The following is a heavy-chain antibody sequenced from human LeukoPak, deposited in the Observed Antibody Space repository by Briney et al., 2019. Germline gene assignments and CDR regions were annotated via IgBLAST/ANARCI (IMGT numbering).Heavy chain of an antibody. CDR3: ARERGYCFDP. Sequence: SETLSLTCTVSGDSISSYYSSWIRQPAGKGLEWIGRIYTSENTNYNPSLKSRVTMSVDRSKNQFSLKLSSVTAADTAVYYCARERGYCFDPWGQGMLVTVSS. CDR2: IYTSENT. D-gene: IGHD3-3*01. J-gene: IGHJ5*02. V-gene: IGHV4-4*07. CDR1: GDSISSYY.